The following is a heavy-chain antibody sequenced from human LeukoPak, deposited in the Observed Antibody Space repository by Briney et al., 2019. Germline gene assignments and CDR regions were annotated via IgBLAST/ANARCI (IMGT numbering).Heavy chain of an antibody. J-gene: IGHJ3*02. CDR2: IYYSGST. CDR3: ARQPRWDCSGGSCYSGDAFDI. Sequence: SETLSLTCTVSGGSISSSSYYWGWIRQPPGKGLEWIGSIYYSGSTYYNPSLKSRVTISVDTSKNQFSLKLSSVTAADTAVYYCARQPRWDCSGGSCYSGDAFDIWGQGTMVTVSS. D-gene: IGHD2-15*01. CDR1: GGSISSSSYY. V-gene: IGHV4-39*01.